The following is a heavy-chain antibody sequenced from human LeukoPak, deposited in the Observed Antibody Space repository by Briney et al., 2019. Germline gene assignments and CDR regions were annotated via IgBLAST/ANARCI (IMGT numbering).Heavy chain of an antibody. D-gene: IGHD3-10*01. V-gene: IGHV3-30*18. J-gene: IGHJ4*02. Sequence: GGSLRLSCAASGFTFSSYGMHWVRQAPGKGLEWVAAISYDGSNKYYADSVKGRFTISRDNSKNTLYLQMNSLRAEDTAVYYCAKEPSYYYGSGIDYWGQGTLVTVSS. CDR1: GFTFSSYG. CDR3: AKEPSYYYGSGIDY. CDR2: ISYDGSNK.